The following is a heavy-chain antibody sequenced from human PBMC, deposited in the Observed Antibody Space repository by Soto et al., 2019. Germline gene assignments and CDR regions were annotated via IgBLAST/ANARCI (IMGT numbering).Heavy chain of an antibody. CDR2: VVPMYDSV. D-gene: IGHD1-26*01. Sequence: SVKVSCKASGGTFNSYTINWVRQAPGRGLEWVGQVVPMYDSVNYAENFQGRVTITADKSTKTAYMELTGLRSEDTALYFCASWRSYSGSYCFDYWGQGTLVTVSS. CDR1: GGTFNSYT. CDR3: ASWRSYSGSYCFDY. J-gene: IGHJ4*02. V-gene: IGHV1-69*06.